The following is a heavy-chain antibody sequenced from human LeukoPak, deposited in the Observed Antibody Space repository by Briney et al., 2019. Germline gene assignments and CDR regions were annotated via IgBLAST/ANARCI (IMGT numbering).Heavy chain of an antibody. CDR1: GGTFSSYA. J-gene: IGHJ6*03. Sequence: ASVKVSCKASGGTFSSYAISWVRQAPGQGLEWMGGIIPIFGTANYAQKFQGRVTITADESTSTAYMELSSLRSEDTAVYYCARGGRDGYGGVGYYYYYMDVWGKGTTVTISS. D-gene: IGHD5-24*01. CDR3: ARGGRDGYGGVGYYYYYMDV. CDR2: IIPIFGTA. V-gene: IGHV1-69*13.